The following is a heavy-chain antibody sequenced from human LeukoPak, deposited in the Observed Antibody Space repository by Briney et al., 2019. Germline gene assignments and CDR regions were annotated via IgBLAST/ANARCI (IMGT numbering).Heavy chain of an antibody. CDR3: ARGQYYDFWGGYYTPLDY. D-gene: IGHD3-3*01. CDR2: IYYSGST. J-gene: IGHJ4*02. Sequence: SETLSLTCTVSGGSISSYYWSWIRQPPGKGLEWIGYIYYSGSTNYNPSLKSRVTISVDTSKNQFSLKLSSVTAADTAVYYCARGQYYDFWGGYYTPLDYWGQGTLVTVSS. CDR1: GGSISSYY. V-gene: IGHV4-59*01.